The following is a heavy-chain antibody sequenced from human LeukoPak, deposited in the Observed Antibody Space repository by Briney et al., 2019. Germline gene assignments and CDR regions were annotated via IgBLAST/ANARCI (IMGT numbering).Heavy chain of an antibody. Sequence: PSETLSLTCAVYGGSFSGYYWSWIRRPPGKGLEWIGEINHSGSTNYNPSLKSRVTISVDTSKNQFSLKLSSVTAADTAVYYCAKRYCSSTSCPSSFDYWGQGTLVTVSS. CDR3: AKRYCSSTSCPSSFDY. CDR1: GGSFSGYY. D-gene: IGHD2-2*01. CDR2: INHSGST. V-gene: IGHV4-34*01. J-gene: IGHJ4*02.